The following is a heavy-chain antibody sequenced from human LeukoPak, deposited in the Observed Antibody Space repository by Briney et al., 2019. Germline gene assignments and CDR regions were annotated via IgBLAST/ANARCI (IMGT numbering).Heavy chain of an antibody. CDR3: ARVRRVLRYFDWLFSWFDP. D-gene: IGHD3-9*01. V-gene: IGHV4-59*08. CDR2: TYYSGST. Sequence: TSETLSLTCTVSGGSISSYYWSWIRQPPGKGLEWIGYTYYSGSTNYNPSLKSRVTISVDTSKNQFSLKLSSVTAADTAVYYCARVRRVLRYFDWLFSWFDPWGQGTLVTVSS. J-gene: IGHJ5*02. CDR1: GGSISSYY.